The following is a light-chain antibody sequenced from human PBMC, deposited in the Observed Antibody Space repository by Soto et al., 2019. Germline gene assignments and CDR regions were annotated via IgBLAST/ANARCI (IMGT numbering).Light chain of an antibody. CDR1: SSNIGGNS. Sequence: QSVLTQPPSVSAAPGQKVTISCSGSSSNIGGNSVSWYQQLPGTAPKLLIYDDNKRPSGIPDRFSGSKSGTSATLGITGFQTGDGADYYCGSWDSSLSADVFGTGPKVTVL. CDR2: DDN. J-gene: IGLJ1*01. CDR3: GSWDSSLSADV. V-gene: IGLV1-51*01.